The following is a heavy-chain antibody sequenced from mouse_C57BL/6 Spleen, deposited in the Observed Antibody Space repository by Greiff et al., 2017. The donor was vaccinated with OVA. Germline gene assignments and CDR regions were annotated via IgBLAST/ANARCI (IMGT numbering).Heavy chain of an antibody. J-gene: IGHJ4*01. Sequence: QVQLQQSGAELARPGASVKLSCKASGYTFTSYGISWVKQRTGQGLEWIGEIYPRSGNTYYNEKFKGKATLTADKSSSTAYMELRSLTSEDSAVYFCARDYGSSYVDYAMDYWGQGTSVTVSS. CDR2: IYPRSGNT. V-gene: IGHV1-81*01. CDR1: GYTFTSYG. CDR3: ARDYGSSYVDYAMDY. D-gene: IGHD1-1*01.